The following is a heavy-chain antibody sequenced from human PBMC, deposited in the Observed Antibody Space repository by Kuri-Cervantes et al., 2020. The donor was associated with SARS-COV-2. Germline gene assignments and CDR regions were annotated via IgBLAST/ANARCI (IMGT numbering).Heavy chain of an antibody. Sequence: GSLRLSCAVYGGSFSGYYWSWIRQPPGKGLEWIGEINHSGSTNYNPSLKSRVTISVDTSKNQFSLKLSSVTAADTAVYYCASQRFLEWLPLGAFDVWGQGTMVTVSS. J-gene: IGHJ3*01. CDR3: ASQRFLEWLPLGAFDV. CDR1: GGSFSGYY. CDR2: INHSGST. V-gene: IGHV4-34*01. D-gene: IGHD3-3*01.